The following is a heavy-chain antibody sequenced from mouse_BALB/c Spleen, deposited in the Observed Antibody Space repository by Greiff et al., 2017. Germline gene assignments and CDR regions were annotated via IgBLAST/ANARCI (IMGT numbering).Heavy chain of an antibody. D-gene: IGHD2-1*01. J-gene: IGHJ4*01. CDR2: IDTSDSYT. CDR3: AIYGNYGEMDY. CDR1: GHTFTDYW. Sequence: QVQLQQPGAELVMPGASVKMSCKASGHTFTDYWMHWVKQRPGQGLEWIGAIDTSDSYTSYNQKFKGKATLTVDESSSTAYMQLSSLTSEDSAVYYCAIYGNYGEMDYWGQGTSVTVSS. V-gene: IGHV1-69*01.